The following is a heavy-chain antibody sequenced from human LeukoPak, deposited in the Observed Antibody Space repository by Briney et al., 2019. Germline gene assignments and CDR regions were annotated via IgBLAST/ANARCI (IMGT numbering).Heavy chain of an antibody. D-gene: IGHD1-20*01. CDR1: GDTFSNNA. CDR2: IIPTLDLS. Sequence: SVKVSCKTSGDTFSNNAIGWVRQAPGQGLEWMGRIIPTLDLSHHAQKFQGRVTITADKSTSTAYMELRSLTSADTAIYYCARLSGYNWNLLDSWGQGTLVSVSS. CDR3: ARLSGYNWNLLDS. V-gene: IGHV1-69*04. J-gene: IGHJ4*02.